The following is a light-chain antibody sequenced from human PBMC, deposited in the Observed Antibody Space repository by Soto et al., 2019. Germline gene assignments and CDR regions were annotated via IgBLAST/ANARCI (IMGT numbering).Light chain of an antibody. J-gene: IGLJ2*01. CDR2: DNN. Sequence: QSVLTQPPSVSAAPGQTVTISCSGSSSNIGSHYVSWYQQLPVTAPKLLIYDNNKRPSGIPDRFSGSKSGTSATLGITGLQTGDEADYYCGTWDSSLSAVVFGGGTKVTVL. CDR3: GTWDSSLSAVV. CDR1: SSNIGSHY. V-gene: IGLV1-51*01.